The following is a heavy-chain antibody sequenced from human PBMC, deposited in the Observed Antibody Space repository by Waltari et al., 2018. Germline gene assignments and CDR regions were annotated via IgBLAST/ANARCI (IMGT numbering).Heavy chain of an antibody. J-gene: IGHJ2*01. CDR1: GGSITSSSYY. V-gene: IGHV4-39*07. Sequence: QLQLPESGPGLVKPSETLSLTCTVSGGSITSSSYYWGCIRHPSGQGLLSTGSIYYSGSTCYNPALKGQVTISVDTSKNQFSLKLSSVTAADTAVYYCARTGMVGTSGWYFDLWGRGTLVTVSS. CDR3: ARTGMVGTSGWYFDL. CDR2: IYYSGST. D-gene: IGHD1-26*01.